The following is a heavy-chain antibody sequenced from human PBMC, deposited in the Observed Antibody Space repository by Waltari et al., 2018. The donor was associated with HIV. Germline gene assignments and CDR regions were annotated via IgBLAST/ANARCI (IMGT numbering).Heavy chain of an antibody. CDR2: IYYSGST. V-gene: IGHV4-39*07. Sequence: QLQLQESGPGLVKPSETLSLTCTVSGGSISSSSYYGGWIRQPPGKGLEWIGSIYYSGSTYYNPALKSRVTISVDTSKNQFSLKLSSVTAADTAVYYCARERYCSGGSCPFDYWGQGTLVTVSS. CDR1: GGSISSSSYY. CDR3: ARERYCSGGSCPFDY. D-gene: IGHD2-15*01. J-gene: IGHJ4*02.